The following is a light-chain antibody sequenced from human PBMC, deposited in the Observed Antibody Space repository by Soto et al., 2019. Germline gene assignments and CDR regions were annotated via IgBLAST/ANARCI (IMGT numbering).Light chain of an antibody. Sequence: IVLTHSPGTLSLSPWQRSTLYFSASQSVSSSYLAWYQQKPGQAPRFLIYSASSRATGIPDRFSGSGSGTDFTLTISRLEPEDFAVYYCQQYGRSPTTFGQGTKVDI. CDR2: SAS. J-gene: IGKJ1*01. CDR1: QSVSSSY. CDR3: QQYGRSPTT. V-gene: IGKV3-20*01.